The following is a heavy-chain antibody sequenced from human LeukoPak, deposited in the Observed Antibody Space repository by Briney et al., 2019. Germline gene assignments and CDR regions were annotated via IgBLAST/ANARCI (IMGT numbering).Heavy chain of an antibody. CDR1: GYTFTGYY. CDR2: ISAYNGNT. CDR3: ARRYCSSTSCQKYFDY. D-gene: IGHD2-2*01. Sequence: ASVKVSCKASGYTFTGYYMHWVRQAPGQGPEWMGWISAYNGNTNYAQKLQGRVTMTTDTSTSTAYMELRSLRSDDTAVYYCARRYCSSTSCQKYFDYWGQGTLVTVSS. J-gene: IGHJ4*02. V-gene: IGHV1-18*04.